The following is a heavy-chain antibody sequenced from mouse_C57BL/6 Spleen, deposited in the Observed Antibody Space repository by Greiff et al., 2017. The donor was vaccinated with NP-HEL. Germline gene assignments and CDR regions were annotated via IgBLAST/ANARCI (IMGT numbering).Heavy chain of an antibody. J-gene: IGHJ4*01. D-gene: IGHD1-1*01. Sequence: EVQGVESGTVLARPGASVKMSCKTSGYTFTSYWMHWVKQRPGQGLEWIGAIYPGNSDTSYNQKFKGKAKLTAVTSASTAYMELSSLTNEDSAVYYCTRLEKSFYGSSYHYAMDYWGQGTSVTVSS. V-gene: IGHV1-5*01. CDR1: GYTFTSYW. CDR2: IYPGNSDT. CDR3: TRLEKSFYGSSYHYAMDY.